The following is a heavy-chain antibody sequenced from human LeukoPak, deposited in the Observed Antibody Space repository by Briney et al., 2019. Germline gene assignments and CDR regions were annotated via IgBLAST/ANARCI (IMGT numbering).Heavy chain of an antibody. D-gene: IGHD3-22*01. J-gene: IGHJ3*02. Sequence: SETLSLTCTVSGGSISSITYYWGWIRQPPGKGLEWVGHMYYRGNTFYNPSLKSRVTISVDTSKNQFSLKPSSVTAADTAVYYCARVYYDSSGYPGDDAFDIWGQGTMVTVSS. CDR3: ARVYYDSSGYPGDDAFDI. CDR2: MYYRGNT. V-gene: IGHV4-39*07. CDR1: GGSISSITYY.